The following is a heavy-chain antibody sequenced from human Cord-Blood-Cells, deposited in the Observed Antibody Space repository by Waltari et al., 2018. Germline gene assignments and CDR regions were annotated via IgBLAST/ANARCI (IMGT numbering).Heavy chain of an antibody. V-gene: IGHV3-7*01. D-gene: IGHD2-21*01. J-gene: IGHJ3*02. CDR2: IKQDGSEK. CDR1: GLTFSSYW. CDR3: ARGLAGDDAFDI. Sequence: EVQLVESGGGLVQPGGSLRLSCAGSGLTFSSYWMSWVRQDPGNGRGGVANIKQDGSEKYYVDSVKGRFTISRDNAKNSLYLQMNSLRAEDTAVYYCARGLAGDDAFDIWGQGTMVTVSS.